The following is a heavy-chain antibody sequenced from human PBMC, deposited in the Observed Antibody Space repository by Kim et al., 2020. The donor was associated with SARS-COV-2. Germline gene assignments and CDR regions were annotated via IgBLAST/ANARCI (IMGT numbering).Heavy chain of an antibody. J-gene: IGHJ4*02. D-gene: IGHD2-15*01. Sequence: GGSLRLSCAASGFNFGGHSMHWVRQAPGKGLDWVAIVSSDGSKTFYADSVQGRFTISRDNSKKTLSLQMDSLRVEETAVYYCVRVGLCSGGDCYSPLDNWGLGTQVTVSS. V-gene: IGHV3-30*03. CDR1: GFNFGGHS. CDR3: VRVGLCSGGDCYSPLDN. CDR2: VSSDGSKT.